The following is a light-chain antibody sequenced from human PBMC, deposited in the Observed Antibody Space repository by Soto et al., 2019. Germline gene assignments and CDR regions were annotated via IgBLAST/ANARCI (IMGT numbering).Light chain of an antibody. CDR3: TSYTGSNTII. CDR1: SSDVGVYNY. V-gene: IGLV2-11*01. CDR2: DVS. Sequence: SALTQPRSVSGSPGQSVTISCTGTSSDVGVYNYVSWYQQYPGKAPKIMIYDVSKRPSGVPDRFSGSKSGNTASLTISGLQAVDETDYYCTSYTGSNTIIFGGVTKLPV. J-gene: IGLJ2*01.